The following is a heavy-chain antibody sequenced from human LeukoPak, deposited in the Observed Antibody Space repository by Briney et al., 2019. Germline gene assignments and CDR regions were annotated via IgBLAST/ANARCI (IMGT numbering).Heavy chain of an antibody. CDR3: ARTSREMTTSTGYFDY. D-gene: IGHD5-24*01. CDR1: GGTFSSYA. J-gene: IGHJ4*01. V-gene: IGHV1-69*13. Sequence: ASVKVSCKASGGTFSSYAISWVRQAPGQGLEWMGGIIPIFGTANYAQKFQGRVTITADESTSTAYMGLSSLRSEDTAVYYCARTSREMTTSTGYFDYWGHGTLVTVSS. CDR2: IIPIFGTA.